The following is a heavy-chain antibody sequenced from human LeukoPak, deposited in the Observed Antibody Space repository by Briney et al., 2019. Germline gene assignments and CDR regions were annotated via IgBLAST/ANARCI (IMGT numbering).Heavy chain of an antibody. CDR3: ARELPPLEKYYFDY. CDR1: GFTVSSNY. V-gene: IGHV3-53*01. CDR2: IYSGGST. J-gene: IGHJ4*02. Sequence: PGGSLRLSCAASGFTVSSNYMIWVRQAPGKGLEWVSVIYSGGSTYYADSVKGRFTISRDNSKNTVYLQMNSLRAEDTAVYYCARELPPLEKYYFDYWGQGTLVTVSS. D-gene: IGHD3-3*01.